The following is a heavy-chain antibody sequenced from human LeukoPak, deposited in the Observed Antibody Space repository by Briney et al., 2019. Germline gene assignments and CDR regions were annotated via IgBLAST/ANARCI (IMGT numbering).Heavy chain of an antibody. CDR2: IYYSGST. CDR1: GGSISSSSYY. V-gene: IGHV4-39*07. D-gene: IGHD2-15*01. Sequence: ASETLSLTCTVSGGSISSSSYYWGWIRQPPGKGLEWIGSIYYSGSTYYNPSLKSRVTISVDTSKNQFSLKLSSVTAADTAVYYCARGSQGYCSGGSCNYMDVWGKGTTVTVSS. J-gene: IGHJ6*03. CDR3: ARGSQGYCSGGSCNYMDV.